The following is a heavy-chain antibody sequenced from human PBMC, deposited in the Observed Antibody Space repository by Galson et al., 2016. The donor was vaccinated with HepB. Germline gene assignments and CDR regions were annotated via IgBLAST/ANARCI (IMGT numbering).Heavy chain of an antibody. J-gene: IGHJ3*02. CDR2: ISWNSGSI. CDR3: AKLAYCGGDCYSGDAFDI. Sequence: SLRLSCAASGFTFDDYAMHWVRQAPGKGLEWVSGISWNSGSIGYADSVKGRFTISRDNAKNSLYLQMNSLRAEDTALYYCAKLAYCGGDCYSGDAFDIWGQGTMVTVSS. V-gene: IGHV3-9*01. CDR1: GFTFDDYA. D-gene: IGHD2-21*02.